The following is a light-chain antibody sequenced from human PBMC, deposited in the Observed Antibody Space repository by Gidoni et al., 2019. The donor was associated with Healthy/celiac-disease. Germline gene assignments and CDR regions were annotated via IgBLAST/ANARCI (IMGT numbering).Light chain of an antibody. CDR3: MQALQTPWT. CDR2: LGS. CDR1: QSLLHSNGYNY. J-gene: IGKJ1*01. V-gene: IGKV2-28*01. Sequence: IVMTQSPLSLPVTPGEPASISCRSSQSLLHSNGYNYLDWYLQKPGQSPQLLIYLGSNRASGVPDRSSGSGSGTDFTLKISRVEAEDVGVYYCMQALQTPWTFGQGTKVEIK.